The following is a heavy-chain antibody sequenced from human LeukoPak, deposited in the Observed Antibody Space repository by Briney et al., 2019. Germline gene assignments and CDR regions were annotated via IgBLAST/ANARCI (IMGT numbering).Heavy chain of an antibody. V-gene: IGHV1-8*01. CDR2: MNPNSGNT. D-gene: IGHD3-22*01. J-gene: IGHJ4*02. CDR1: GYTFTSYD. Sequence: GASVKVSCKASGYTFTSYDINWVRQATGQGLEWMGWMNPNSGNTGYAQKFQGRVTMTRNTSISTAHMELSSLRSEDTAVYYCARELPYYYDSSGYCYDYWGQGTLVTVSS. CDR3: ARELPYYYDSSGYCYDY.